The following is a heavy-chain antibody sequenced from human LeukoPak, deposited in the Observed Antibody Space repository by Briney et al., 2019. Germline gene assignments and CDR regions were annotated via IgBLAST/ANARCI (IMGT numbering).Heavy chain of an antibody. V-gene: IGHV1-2*02. Sequence: ASVKVSCKASGYTFTSYDINWVRQATGQGLEWMGWINPNSGGTNYAQKFQGRVTMTRDTSISTAYMELSRLRSDDTAVYYCARGRVVAAAMDAFDIWGQGTMVTVSS. D-gene: IGHD2-15*01. CDR1: GYTFTSYD. CDR3: ARGRVVAAAMDAFDI. J-gene: IGHJ3*02. CDR2: INPNSGGT.